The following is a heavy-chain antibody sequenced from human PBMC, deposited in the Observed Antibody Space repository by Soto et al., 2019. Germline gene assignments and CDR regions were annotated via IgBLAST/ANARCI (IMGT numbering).Heavy chain of an antibody. D-gene: IGHD1-26*01. J-gene: IGHJ4*02. CDR3: ATDHSGSGSYYYFDY. V-gene: IGHV1-24*01. CDR2: FDPEDGET. Sequence: ASVKVSCKASGYTLTSYYLHWVRQAPGQGPEWMGGFDPEDGETIYAQKFQGRVTMTEDTSTDTAYMELSSLRSEDTAVYYCATDHSGSGSYYYFDYWGQGTLVTVSS. CDR1: GYTLTSYY.